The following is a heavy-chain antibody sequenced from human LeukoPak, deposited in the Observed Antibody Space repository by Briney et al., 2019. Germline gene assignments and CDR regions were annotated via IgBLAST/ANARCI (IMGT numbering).Heavy chain of an antibody. V-gene: IGHV1-18*01. CDR2: ISVYNGNT. D-gene: IGHD3-10*01. CDR1: GYSFRNYG. J-gene: IGHJ4*02. CDR3: ARGGGGYYGSGSYLIDH. Sequence: ASVKVSCKASGYSFRNYGISWVRQAPGQGLEYMGWISVYNGNTNYAQRLQGRVTMTADTSTSTVYMELRSLRSDDTAVYYCARGGGGYYGSGSYLIDHWGQGTLSPSPQ.